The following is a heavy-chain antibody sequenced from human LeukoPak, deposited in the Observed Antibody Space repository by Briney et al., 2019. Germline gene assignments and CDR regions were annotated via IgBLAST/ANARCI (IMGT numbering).Heavy chain of an antibody. CDR1: GGSISSYY. Sequence: SETLSLTCTVSGGSISSYYWNWIRQPPGKGLEWIGYIYYTGSTNYIPSLKSRVTISVDTSKNQFSLKLSSVTAADTAVYYCARVRRGVLVFADPWGQGILVTVSS. CDR2: IYYTGST. D-gene: IGHD3-9*01. V-gene: IGHV4-59*01. CDR3: ARVRRGVLVFADP. J-gene: IGHJ5*02.